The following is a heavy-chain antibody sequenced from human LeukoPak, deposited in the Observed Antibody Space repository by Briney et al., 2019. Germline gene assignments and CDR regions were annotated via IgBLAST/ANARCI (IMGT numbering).Heavy chain of an antibody. CDR1: GYTFTCYY. D-gene: IGHD4-11*01. CDR3: ARETTYYYYYYMDV. CDR2: INPNSVGT. V-gene: IGHV1-2*02. Sequence: GASVKVSCKASGYTFTCYYMHWVRQAPGQGLEWMGWINPNSVGTNYAQKFQGRVTMTRDTSISTAYMELSRLRSDDTAVYYCARETTYYYYYYMDVWGKGTTVTVSS. J-gene: IGHJ6*03.